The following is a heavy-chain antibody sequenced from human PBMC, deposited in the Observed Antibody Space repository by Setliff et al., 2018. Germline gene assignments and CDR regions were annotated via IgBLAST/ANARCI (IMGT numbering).Heavy chain of an antibody. CDR2: ISSSSSYI. CDR1: GFTFSSYS. D-gene: IGHD6-13*01. J-gene: IGHJ4*02. V-gene: IGHV3-21*01. Sequence: GGSLRLSCAASGFTFSSYSMNWVRQAPGKGLEWVSSISSSSSYIYYADSVKGRFTISRDNAKNSLYLQMNSLRAEDTAVDYCARAIAAAHDPDYWGQGTLVTVAS. CDR3: ARAIAAAHDPDY.